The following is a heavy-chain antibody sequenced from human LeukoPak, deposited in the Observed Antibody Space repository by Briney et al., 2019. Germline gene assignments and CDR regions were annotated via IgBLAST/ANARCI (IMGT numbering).Heavy chain of an antibody. Sequence: ASVKVSCKASGYTFTSYDINWVRQATGHGLEWMGWMNPNSGNTGYAQKFQGRVTITRNTSISTAYIELSSLRSEDTAVYYCARGRIIRMPQYYYMDVWGKGTTVTVSS. CDR1: GYTFTSYD. J-gene: IGHJ6*03. V-gene: IGHV1-8*03. CDR2: MNPNSGNT. CDR3: ARGRIIRMPQYYYMDV. D-gene: IGHD3-16*01.